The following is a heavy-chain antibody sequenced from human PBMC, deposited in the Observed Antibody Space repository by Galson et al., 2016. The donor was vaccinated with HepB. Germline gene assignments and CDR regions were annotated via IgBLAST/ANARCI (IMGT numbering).Heavy chain of an antibody. CDR2: LAPSASYT. J-gene: IGHJ4*02. D-gene: IGHD3-16*01. CDR3: ARHDPYGPADY. CDR1: GYSFTSYW. V-gene: IGHV5-10-1*01. Sequence: QSGAEVKKPGESLRISCTGSGYSFTSYWISWVRQMPGKGLEWMGRLAPSASYTNYNPSFQGHVTISADRAISTAYLQWSSLKASDTAMYYCARHDPYGPADYWGQGTLVTVSS.